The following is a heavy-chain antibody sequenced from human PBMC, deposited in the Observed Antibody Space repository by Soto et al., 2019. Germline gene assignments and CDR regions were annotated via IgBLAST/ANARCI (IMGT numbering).Heavy chain of an antibody. CDR1: GGSVSSGSYY. CDR2: IYYSGST. D-gene: IGHD3-3*01. V-gene: IGHV4-61*01. CDR3: ARDKSYDFWSGYWDYYYYGMDV. Sequence: SETLSLTCTVSGGSVSSGSYYWSWIRQPPGKGLEWIGYIYYSGSTNYNPSLKSRVTISVDTSKNQFSLKLSSVTAADTAVYYCARDKSYDFWSGYWDYYYYGMDVWGQGTTVTVSS. J-gene: IGHJ6*02.